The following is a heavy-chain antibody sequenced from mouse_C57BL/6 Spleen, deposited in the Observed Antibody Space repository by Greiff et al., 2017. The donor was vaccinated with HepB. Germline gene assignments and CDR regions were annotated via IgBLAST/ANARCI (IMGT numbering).Heavy chain of an antibody. CDR3: ARHAYGGDY. Sequence: EVMLVESGGDLVKPGGSLKLSCAASGFTFSSYGMSWVRQTPDKRLEWVATISSGGSYTYYPDSVKGRFTISRDNAKNTLYLQMSSLKSEDTAMYYCARHAYGGDYWGQGTTLTVSS. V-gene: IGHV5-6*01. J-gene: IGHJ2*01. CDR1: GFTFSSYG. CDR2: ISSGGSYT. D-gene: IGHD1-2*01.